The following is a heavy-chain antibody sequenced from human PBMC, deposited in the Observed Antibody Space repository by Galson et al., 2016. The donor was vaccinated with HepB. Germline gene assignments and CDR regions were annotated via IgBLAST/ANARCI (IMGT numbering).Heavy chain of an antibody. CDR2: IYYSGAT. J-gene: IGHJ4*02. D-gene: IGHD6-13*01. CDR1: GDSIRSYY. CDR3: ARFRPRWRHFDY. Sequence: SETLSLTCSVSGDSIRSYYWSWIRQSPEKGLEWLGYIYYSGATNYHPSLRSRISISVDTSKNQFFLKVTSVTAADTAVYFCARFRPRWRHFDYWGQGILVTVSS. V-gene: IGHV4-59*01.